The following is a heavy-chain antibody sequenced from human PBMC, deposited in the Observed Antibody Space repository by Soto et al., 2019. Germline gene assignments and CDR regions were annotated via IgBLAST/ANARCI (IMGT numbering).Heavy chain of an antibody. V-gene: IGHV3-30*18. Sequence: GGSLRLSCAASGFTFRYYGMHWVRQAPGKGLAWVAFISFDGSNQNYEDSVKGRFTVSRDNSNSTMSLQMDSLRPEDTAVYYCAKEVFNGYDHKSFHYHLVDVWGPGTKVTVYS. D-gene: IGHD5-12*01. CDR1: GFTFRYYG. J-gene: IGHJ6*02. CDR3: AKEVFNGYDHKSFHYHLVDV. CDR2: ISFDGSNQ.